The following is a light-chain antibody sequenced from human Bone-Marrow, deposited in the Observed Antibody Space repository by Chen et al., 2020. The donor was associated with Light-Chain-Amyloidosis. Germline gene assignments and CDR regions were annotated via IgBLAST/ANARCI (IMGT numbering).Light chain of an antibody. J-gene: IGKJ2*01. V-gene: IGKV3-20*01. CDR1: QSVTSDY. Sequence: EIVLTQSPGTLSLSPGERATLSCRASQSVTSDYLAWYQQKYGQAPRLLIYAASSRATGIPDRFSGSGSGADFTLTISGLEPEEFAVYYCQQYSSSPYTFGQGTKLEIK. CDR3: QQYSSSPYT. CDR2: AAS.